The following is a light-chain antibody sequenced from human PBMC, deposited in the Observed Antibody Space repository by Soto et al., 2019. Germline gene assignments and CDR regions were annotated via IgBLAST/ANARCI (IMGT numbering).Light chain of an antibody. J-gene: IGKJ1*01. V-gene: IGKV1-5*03. CDR3: QQYRSQRT. Sequence: DIQMTQSPSTLSASVGDRVTITCRASQSISSWLAWYQQKPGKAPKLLIYKASRLQSGVPSRFSGSGSRRELTLTISSMQPDDFATYLCQQYRSQRTFGQGTKVDI. CDR2: KAS. CDR1: QSISSW.